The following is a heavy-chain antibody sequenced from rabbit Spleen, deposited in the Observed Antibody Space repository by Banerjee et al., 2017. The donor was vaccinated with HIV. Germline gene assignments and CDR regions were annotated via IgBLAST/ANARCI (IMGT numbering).Heavy chain of an antibody. V-gene: IGHV1S40*01. CDR3: ARDTGSSFSSYGMDL. CDR2: IGGSSSGFT. Sequence: QSLEESGGGLVQPEGSLTLTCTASGFSFSSNDYMCWVRQAPGKGLEWISCIGGSSSGFTYSATWAKGRFTCSKTSSTTVTLQMTSLTVADTATYFCARDTGSSFSSYGMDLWGQGTLVTVS. D-gene: IGHD8-1*01. J-gene: IGHJ6*01. CDR1: GFSFSSNDY.